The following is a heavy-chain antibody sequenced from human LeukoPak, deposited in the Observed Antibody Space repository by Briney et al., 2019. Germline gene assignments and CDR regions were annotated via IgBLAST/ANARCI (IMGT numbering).Heavy chain of an antibody. CDR3: ARVKSGYSSGWYEDYFGY. CDR2: INWNGGST. CDR1: GFTFDDYG. J-gene: IGHJ4*02. Sequence: AGGSLRLSCAASGFTFDDYGMSWVRQAPGKGLEWVSSINWNGGSTGYADSVKGRFTISRDNAKNSLYLQMNSLRAEDTALYYCARVKSGYSSGWYEDYFGYWGQGTLVTVSS. D-gene: IGHD6-19*01. V-gene: IGHV3-20*04.